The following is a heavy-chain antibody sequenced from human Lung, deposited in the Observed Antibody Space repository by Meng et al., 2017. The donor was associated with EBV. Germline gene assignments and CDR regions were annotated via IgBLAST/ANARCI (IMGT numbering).Heavy chain of an antibody. J-gene: IGHJ4*02. Sequence: QITLKEAGPTLVKPTXTLTLTWPFSGSSLSTSGVGVGWCRQPPGKALEWLALIYWDDDKRYSPSLKNRLTITKDTSKRQVVLTLANIDPVDTATYYCAHRHRLRDFDYWGQGTLVTVSS. CDR1: GSSLSTSGVG. D-gene: IGHD4-17*01. V-gene: IGHV2-5*02. CDR2: IYWDDDK. CDR3: AHRHRLRDFDY.